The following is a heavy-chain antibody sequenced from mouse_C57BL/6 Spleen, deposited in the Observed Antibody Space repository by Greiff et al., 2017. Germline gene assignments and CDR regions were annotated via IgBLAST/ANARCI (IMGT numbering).Heavy chain of an antibody. CDR3: ASSTVVAGDYAMDY. CDR1: GYAFSSYW. D-gene: IGHD1-1*01. Sequence: QVQLQQSGAELVKPGASVKISCKASGYAFSSYWMNWVKQRPGTGLEWIGQIYPGDGDTNYNGKFKGKATLSADKSSSTAYMQLSSLTSEDSAVYFCASSTVVAGDYAMDYWGQGTSVTVSS. V-gene: IGHV1-80*01. J-gene: IGHJ4*01. CDR2: IYPGDGDT.